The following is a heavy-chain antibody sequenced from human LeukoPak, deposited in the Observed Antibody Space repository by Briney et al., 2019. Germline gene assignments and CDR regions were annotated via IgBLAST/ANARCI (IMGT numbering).Heavy chain of an antibody. D-gene: IGHD2-2*01. CDR3: ARVVTVIVTVAMAPFDP. Sequence: SQTLSLTCAISGDSVSSTSAAWNWIRQSPSKGLEWLGRTYYRSKWYNDYAVSVKRRITINPDTSKNQFSLQLNSVTPEDTAVYYCARVVTVIVTVAMAPFDPWGQGTLVTVSS. J-gene: IGHJ5*02. CDR1: GDSVSSTSAA. CDR2: TYYRSKWYN. V-gene: IGHV6-1*01.